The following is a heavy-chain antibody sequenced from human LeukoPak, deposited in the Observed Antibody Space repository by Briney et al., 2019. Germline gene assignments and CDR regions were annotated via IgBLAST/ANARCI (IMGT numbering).Heavy chain of an antibody. CDR1: GFTFSTYS. D-gene: IGHD2-2*01. Sequence: GGSLRLSCAASGFTFSTYSMNWVRQAPGKGLEWVSSISSSSSYIYYADSVKGRFTVSRDNAQNSLYLQMNSLRAEDTALYHCARGYCSSTSCFPDYWGQGTLVTVSS. V-gene: IGHV3-21*04. CDR3: ARGYCSSTSCFPDY. J-gene: IGHJ4*02. CDR2: ISSSSSYI.